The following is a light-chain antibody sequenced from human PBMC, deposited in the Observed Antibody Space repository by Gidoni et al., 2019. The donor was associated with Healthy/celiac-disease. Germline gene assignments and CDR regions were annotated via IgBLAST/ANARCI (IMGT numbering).Light chain of an antibody. V-gene: IGKV1-39*01. CDR1: QSISSY. CDR3: QQSYSTLFT. CDR2: AAS. Sequence: DIQMTQSPSSLSASVGDRVTITCRASQSISSYLNWYQQKPGKAHKLLIYAASSLQSGVPSRFSGSGSGTDFTLTISSLQPEDFATYYCQQSYSTLFTCGPGTKVDIK. J-gene: IGKJ3*01.